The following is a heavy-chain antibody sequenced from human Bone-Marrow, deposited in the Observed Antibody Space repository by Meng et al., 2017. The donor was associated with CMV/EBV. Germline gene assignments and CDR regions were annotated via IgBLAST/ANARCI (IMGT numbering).Heavy chain of an antibody. CDR2: ISAYNGNT. Sequence: ASVKVSCKASGYTFTSYDINWVRQATGQGLEWMGWISAYNGNTNYAQKLQGRVTMTTDTSTSTAYMELRSLRSDDTAVYYCAREWFPVGATVAFDIWGQGTRVTGSS. D-gene: IGHD1-26*01. V-gene: IGHV1-18*01. CDR3: AREWFPVGATVAFDI. CDR1: GYTFTSYD. J-gene: IGHJ3*02.